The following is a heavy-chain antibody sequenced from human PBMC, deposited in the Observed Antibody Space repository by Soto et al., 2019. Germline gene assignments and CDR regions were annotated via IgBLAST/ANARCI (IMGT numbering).Heavy chain of an antibody. CDR1: GYTFTSYG. J-gene: IGHJ4*02. D-gene: IGHD5-12*01. CDR3: ARDIEMATTTAKSDY. CDR2: ISAYNGNT. Sequence: ASVKVSCKASGYTFTSYGISWVRQAPGQGLEWMGWISAYNGNTNYAQKLQGRVTMTTDTSTSTAYMELRSLRSDDTAVYYCARDIEMATTTAKSDYWGQGTLVTVSS. V-gene: IGHV1-18*01.